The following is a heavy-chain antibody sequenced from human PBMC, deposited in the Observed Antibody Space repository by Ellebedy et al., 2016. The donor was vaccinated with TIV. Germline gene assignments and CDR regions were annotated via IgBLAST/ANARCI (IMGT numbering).Heavy chain of an antibody. CDR2: LNRDGTGT. D-gene: IGHD2-15*01. CDR3: ARNRYCSAGDCYALGY. CDR1: RFSFSNYW. Sequence: GESLKISCAASRFSFSNYWMHWVRQAPGKGLVWISRLNRDGTGTIYADSVKGRFTISRDNAKSTLYLQMNNLRAEDTAVYYCARNRYCSAGDCYALGYWGQGTLVTVSS. J-gene: IGHJ4*02. V-gene: IGHV3-74*01.